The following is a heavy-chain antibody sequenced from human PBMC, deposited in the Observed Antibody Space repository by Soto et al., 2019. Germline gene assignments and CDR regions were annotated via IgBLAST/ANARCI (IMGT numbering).Heavy chain of an antibody. CDR2: LGDSGAPT. V-gene: IGHV3-23*01. CDR3: AKGAMRSFHGLDV. J-gene: IGHJ6*02. D-gene: IGHD1-26*01. Sequence: SLRLSCASSGFTFSAYAMTCVRRAPGKGLEWVSGLGDSGAPTYYADSVKGRFTISRDNSRNTLFLQMDSLTVDDTAVYYCAKGAMRSFHGLDVWGQGTTVTVSS. CDR1: GFTFSAYA.